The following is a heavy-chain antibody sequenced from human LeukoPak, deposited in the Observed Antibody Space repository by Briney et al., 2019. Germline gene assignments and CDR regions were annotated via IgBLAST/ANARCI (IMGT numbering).Heavy chain of an antibody. CDR3: ARDVIYASEIYSYGDC. V-gene: IGHV3-11*04. D-gene: IGHD3-16*01. J-gene: IGHJ4*02. Sequence: PGGSLRLSCAASGFTFSDYYMSWIRQAPGKGLEWVSYISSSGSTIYYADSVRDRFTISRDNSRNTVYLQMNSLRAEDTAVYYCARDVIYASEIYSYGDCLGQGTLVTVSS. CDR2: ISSSGSTI. CDR1: GFTFSDYY.